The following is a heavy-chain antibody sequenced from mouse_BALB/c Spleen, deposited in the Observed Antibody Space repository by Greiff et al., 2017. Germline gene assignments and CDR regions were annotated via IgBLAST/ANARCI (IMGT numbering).Heavy chain of an antibody. D-gene: IGHD1-1*01. CDR1: GFSLTSYG. CDR3: ARHRYYGSSPYYAMDY. J-gene: IGHJ4*01. V-gene: IGHV2-6-2*01. CDR2: IWSDGST. Sequence: VKVEESGPDLVAPSQSLSITCTVSGFSLTSYGVHWVRQPPGKGLEWLVVIWSDGSTTYNSALKSRLSISKDNSKSQVFLKMNSLQTDDPAMYYCARHRYYGSSPYYAMDYWGQGTSVTVSS.